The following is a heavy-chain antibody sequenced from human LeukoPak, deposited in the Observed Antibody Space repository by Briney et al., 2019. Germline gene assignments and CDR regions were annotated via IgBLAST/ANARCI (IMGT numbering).Heavy chain of an antibody. CDR2: VYYSGST. D-gene: IGHD5-12*01. Sequence: SETLSLTCTESGDPTSSYGDYSNYNWTWIRQPPGKGLEWIGYVYYSGSTNYNPSLKSRVTISVDTSKNQLSLKLTSVTAADTAIYYCAREYSGFDYWGQGTLVTVSS. CDR3: AREYSGFDY. V-gene: IGHV4-61*01. CDR1: GDPTSSYGDYSNYN. J-gene: IGHJ4*02.